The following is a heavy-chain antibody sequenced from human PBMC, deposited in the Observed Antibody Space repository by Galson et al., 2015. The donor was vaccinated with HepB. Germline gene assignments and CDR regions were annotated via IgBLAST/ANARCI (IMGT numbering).Heavy chain of an antibody. Sequence: SVKVSCKASGGTFSSYAISWVRQAPGQGLEWMGRIIPILGIANYAQKFQGRVTITADKSTSTAYMELSSLRSEDTAVYYCARRIAAAGRLNWFDPWGQGTLVTVSS. CDR3: ARRIAAAGRLNWFDP. CDR1: GGTFSSYA. V-gene: IGHV1-69*04. J-gene: IGHJ5*02. D-gene: IGHD6-13*01. CDR2: IIPILGIA.